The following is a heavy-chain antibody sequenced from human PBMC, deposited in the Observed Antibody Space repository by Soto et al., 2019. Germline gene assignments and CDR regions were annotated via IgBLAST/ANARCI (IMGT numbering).Heavy chain of an antibody. V-gene: IGHV3-30*18. CDR2: ISYDGSNK. D-gene: IGHD3-3*01. Sequence: QVQLVESGGGVVQPGRSLRLSCAAYGFTFSSYGMHWVRQAPGKGLEWVAVISYDGSNKYYADSVKGRFTISRDNSKNTLYLQMNSLRAEDTAVYYCAKGLRFLEWLSNFDYWGQGTLVTVSS. CDR3: AKGLRFLEWLSNFDY. J-gene: IGHJ4*02. CDR1: GFTFSSYG.